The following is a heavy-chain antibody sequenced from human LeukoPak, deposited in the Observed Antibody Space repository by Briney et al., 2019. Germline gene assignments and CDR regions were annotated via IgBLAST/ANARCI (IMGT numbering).Heavy chain of an antibody. CDR3: AREDPQTTVPEGMDV. J-gene: IGHJ6*02. CDR1: GGSISYYC. CDR2: IYYSGTT. V-gene: IGHV4-59*01. D-gene: IGHD4-17*01. Sequence: SETLSLTCTVSGGSISYYCWSWIRQSPGKGLEGIGYIYYSGTTNYNPSLKSRVTISVDTSKNQFSLQLRSVTAADTAVYYCAREDPQTTVPEGMDVWGQGTTVTVSS.